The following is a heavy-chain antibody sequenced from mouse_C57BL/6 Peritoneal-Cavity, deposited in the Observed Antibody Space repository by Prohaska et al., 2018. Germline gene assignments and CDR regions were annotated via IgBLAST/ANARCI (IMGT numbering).Heavy chain of an antibody. J-gene: IGHJ2*01. D-gene: IGHD2-12*01. CDR3: AIRGDLPICDDVY. V-gene: IGHV1-74*01. CDR1: GYTFTSYW. CDR2: IHPSDSDT. Sequence: QVQLQQPGAELVKPGASVKVSCKASGYTFTSYWMHWVKQRPGQGLEWIGRIHPSDSDTNYNQKFNGKATLTVDKSSSTAYIHLSSLTSVYSAVYSCAIRGDLPICDDVYSRHGTTLTVSS.